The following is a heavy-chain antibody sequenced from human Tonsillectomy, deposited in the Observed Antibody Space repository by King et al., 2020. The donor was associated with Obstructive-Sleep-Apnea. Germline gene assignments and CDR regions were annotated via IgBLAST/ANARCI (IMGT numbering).Heavy chain of an antibody. CDR1: GYPFTNYG. J-gene: IGHJ4*02. CDR2: ISAYNGNT. D-gene: IGHD1-26*01. Sequence: VQLVESGAEVKKPGASVKVSCKASGYPFTNYGFSWVRQAPGQGLEWMGWISAYNGNTNFAQKFQGRVTMTTDTSTSTAYMELRSLRSDDTAVYYCARGISGTYPRDDYWGQGTLVTVSS. V-gene: IGHV1-18*04. CDR3: ARGISGTYPRDDY.